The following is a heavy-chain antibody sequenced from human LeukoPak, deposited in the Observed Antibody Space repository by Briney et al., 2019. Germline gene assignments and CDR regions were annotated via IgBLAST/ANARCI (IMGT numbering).Heavy chain of an antibody. V-gene: IGHV1-2*04. Sequence: GASVKVSCEASGYTFTGYYMHWVRQAPGQGLEWMGWINPNSGGTNYAQKFQGWVTMTRDTSISTAYMELSRLRSDDTAVYYCARGAYSSGWPDAFDIWGQGTMVTVSS. CDR1: GYTFTGYY. D-gene: IGHD6-19*01. J-gene: IGHJ3*02. CDR3: ARGAYSSGWPDAFDI. CDR2: INPNSGGT.